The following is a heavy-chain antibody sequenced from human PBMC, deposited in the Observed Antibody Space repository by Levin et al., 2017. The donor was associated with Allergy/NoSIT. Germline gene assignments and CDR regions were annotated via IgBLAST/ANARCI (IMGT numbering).Heavy chain of an antibody. CDR2: ISAYNGNT. Sequence: AASVKVSCKASGYTFTSYGISWVRQAPGQGLEWMGWISAYNGNTNYAQKLQGRVTMTTDTSTSTAYMELRCLRSDDTAVYYCARTMTTVTRGAFDIWGQGTMVTVSS. CDR3: ARTMTTVTRGAFDI. D-gene: IGHD4-17*01. CDR1: GYTFTSYG. V-gene: IGHV1-18*01. J-gene: IGHJ3*02.